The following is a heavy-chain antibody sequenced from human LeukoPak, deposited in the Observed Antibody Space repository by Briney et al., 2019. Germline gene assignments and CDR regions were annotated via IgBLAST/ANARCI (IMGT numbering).Heavy chain of an antibody. J-gene: IGHJ4*02. CDR3: ARFDSSGYHYYFDY. Sequence: PGGSLRLSCAASGFTFSSYGMHWVRQAPGKGLEWVAYIQYDRSNQQYAGSVKGRFSISRDNSENTLSLQMNSLRAEDTAVYYCARFDSSGYHYYFDYWGQGTLVTVSS. CDR2: IQYDRSNQ. D-gene: IGHD3-22*01. V-gene: IGHV3-30*12. CDR1: GFTFSSYG.